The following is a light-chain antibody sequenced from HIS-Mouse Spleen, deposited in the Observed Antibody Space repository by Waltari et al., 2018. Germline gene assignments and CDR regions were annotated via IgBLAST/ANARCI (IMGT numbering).Light chain of an antibody. CDR2: GNS. CDR3: QSYDSSLSGNWV. Sequence: QSVLTQPPSVSGAPGQRVTISCTGSSSNIGAGYDVHWYQQLPGTAPKLLIYGNSNRPSGVPDRFSGSQSGTSASLAITGLQAEDEADYYCQSYDSSLSGNWVFGGGTKLTVL. J-gene: IGLJ3*02. CDR1: SSNIGAGYD. V-gene: IGLV1-40*01.